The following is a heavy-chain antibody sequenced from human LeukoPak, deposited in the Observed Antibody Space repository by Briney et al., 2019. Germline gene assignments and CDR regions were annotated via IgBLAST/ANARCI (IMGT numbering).Heavy chain of an antibody. CDR2: IYSGGST. CDR1: GFTVSSNY. CDR3: ARSTVVTGRYYYYYMDV. J-gene: IGHJ6*03. D-gene: IGHD4-23*01. V-gene: IGHV3-53*01. Sequence: PGGSLRLSCAASGFTVSSNYMSWVRQAPGKGLEWVSVIYSGGSTYYADSVKGRFTISRDNSKNTLCLQMNSLRAEDTAVYYCARSTVVTGRYYYYYMDVWGKGTTVTVS.